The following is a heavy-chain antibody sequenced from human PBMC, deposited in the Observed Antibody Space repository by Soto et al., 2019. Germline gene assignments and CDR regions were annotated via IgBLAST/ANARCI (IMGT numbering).Heavy chain of an antibody. CDR2: IYYSGNT. CDR3: ARVHFTSSWPIDY. J-gene: IGHJ4*02. D-gene: IGHD6-13*01. Sequence: QVQLQESGPGLVKPSQTLSLTCTVSGASISSGGYYWSWIRQHPGKGLEWIGYIYYSGNTYYNPTLKRRVTISVDTSKNQFSRKVDSVTAADTAMYYCARVHFTSSWPIDYWGQGTLVTVSS. V-gene: IGHV4-31*03. CDR1: GASISSGGYY.